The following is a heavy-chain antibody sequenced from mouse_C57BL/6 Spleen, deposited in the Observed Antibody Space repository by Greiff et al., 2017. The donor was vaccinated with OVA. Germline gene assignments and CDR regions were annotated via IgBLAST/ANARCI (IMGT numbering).Heavy chain of an antibody. J-gene: IGHJ4*01. Sequence: EVQGVESGGGLVKPGGSLKLSCAASGFTFSSYAMSWVRQTPEKRLEWVATISDGGSYTYYPDNVKGRFTISRDNAKNNLYLQMSHLKSEDTAMYYCARDGYYGSRDAMDYWGQGTSVTVSS. D-gene: IGHD1-1*01. V-gene: IGHV5-4*01. CDR3: ARDGYYGSRDAMDY. CDR1: GFTFSSYA. CDR2: ISDGGSYT.